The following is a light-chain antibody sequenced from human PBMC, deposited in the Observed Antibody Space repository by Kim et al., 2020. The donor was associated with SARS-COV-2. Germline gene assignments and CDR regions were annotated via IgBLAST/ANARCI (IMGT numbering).Light chain of an antibody. J-gene: IGLJ2*01. Sequence: VALGQTVRITCQGDSLSSYYATWYQQKPGQAPIVVIYGKNNRPSGIPDRFSGPSSGNTASLTITGTQAGDEADYYCNSRDSNDNVVFGGGTKLTVL. CDR1: SLSSYY. CDR3: NSRDSNDNVV. V-gene: IGLV3-19*01. CDR2: GKN.